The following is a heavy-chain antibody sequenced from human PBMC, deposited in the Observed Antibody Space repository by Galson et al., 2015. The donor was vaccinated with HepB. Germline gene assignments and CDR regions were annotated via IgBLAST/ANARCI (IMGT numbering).Heavy chain of an antibody. CDR1: GFTFSSYA. V-gene: IGHV3-30-3*01. CDR3: AKVNPPGGYPMVHF. J-gene: IGHJ1*01. D-gene: IGHD3-10*01. Sequence: SLRLSCAASGFTFSSYAMHWVRQAPGKGLEWVAVISHDGSNKYYADSVKGRFTISRDNSKTSLYLQMNSLRAEDTAMYYCAKVNPPGGYPMVHFCGHGTRGTASS. CDR2: ISHDGSNK.